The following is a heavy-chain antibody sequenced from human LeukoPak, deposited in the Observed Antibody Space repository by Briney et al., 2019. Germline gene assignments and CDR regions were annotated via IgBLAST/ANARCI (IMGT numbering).Heavy chain of an antibody. CDR3: ARDPGWGAADY. V-gene: IGHV3-23*01. D-gene: IGHD7-27*01. CDR1: GITLSNYG. Sequence: GGSLRLSCAVSGITLSNYGMSWVRQAPGKGLEWVAGISDSGGSTKYADSVKGRFTISRDNPKNTLFLQMNSLRAEDTAVYYCARDPGWGAADYWGQGTLVTVSS. CDR2: ISDSGGST. J-gene: IGHJ4*02.